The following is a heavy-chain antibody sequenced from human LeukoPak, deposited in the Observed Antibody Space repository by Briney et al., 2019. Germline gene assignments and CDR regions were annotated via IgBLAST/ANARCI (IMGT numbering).Heavy chain of an antibody. Sequence: ASVKVSCKASGYTFTGYSINWVRQAPGQGLEFMGWINTNTGNPTYAQGFTGRFVFSLDTSVTTAYLQISSLKAEDTVVYYCARGPYSSSWWGQGTLVTVFS. CDR1: GYTFTGYS. J-gene: IGHJ4*02. V-gene: IGHV7-4-1*02. CDR2: INTNTGNP. CDR3: ARGPYSSSW. D-gene: IGHD6-13*01.